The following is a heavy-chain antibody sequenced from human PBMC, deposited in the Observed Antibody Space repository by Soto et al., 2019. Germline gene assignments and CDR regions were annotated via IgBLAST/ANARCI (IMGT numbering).Heavy chain of an antibody. CDR3: ARHYYDSSGVYSIPGQDAFDI. CDR2: ISVYNGNT. J-gene: IGHJ3*02. CDR1: GYTFTSYG. Sequence: QVHLVQSGAEVKKPGASVNVSCKASGYTFTSYGISWVRQAPGHGLEWMGGISVYNGNTNYAQNLQGRVTMTSDTSTSTGYMELRSLGSDDTAVYYCARHYYDSSGVYSIPGQDAFDIWGQGTMVTVSS. V-gene: IGHV1-18*01. D-gene: IGHD3-22*01.